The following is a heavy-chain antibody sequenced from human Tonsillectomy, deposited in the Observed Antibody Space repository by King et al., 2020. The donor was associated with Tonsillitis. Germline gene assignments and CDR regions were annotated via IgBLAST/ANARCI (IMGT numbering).Heavy chain of an antibody. J-gene: IGHJ4*02. Sequence: QLVQSGGGLVQPGGSLRLSCAASGFTFTNYWMSWVRQAPGRGLEWVASIKQDGSEKDYVDSVKGRFTISRDNAKNSLYLQMNSLRADDTAVYYCARDGEIEMATIYYFDYRGQGTLGTVSS. D-gene: IGHD5-24*01. CDR2: IKQDGSEK. CDR3: ARDGEIEMATIYYFDY. V-gene: IGHV3-7*03. CDR1: GFTFTNYW.